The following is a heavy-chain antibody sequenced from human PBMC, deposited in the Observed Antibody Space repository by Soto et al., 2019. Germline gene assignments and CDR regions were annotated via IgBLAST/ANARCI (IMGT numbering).Heavy chain of an antibody. V-gene: IGHV3-23*01. J-gene: IGHJ4*02. CDR1: GFPFSSYA. CDR3: AKDPTRGYCSSTSCYVY. Sequence: GGSLRLSCAASGFPFSSYAMSWVRQAPGKGLEWVSAISGSGGSTYYADSVKGRFTISRDNSKNTLYLQMNSLRAEDTAVYYCAKDPTRGYCSSTSCYVYWGQGTLVTVSS. D-gene: IGHD2-2*01. CDR2: ISGSGGST.